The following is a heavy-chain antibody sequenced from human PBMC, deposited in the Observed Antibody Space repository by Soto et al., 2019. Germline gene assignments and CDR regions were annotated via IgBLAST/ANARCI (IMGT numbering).Heavy chain of an antibody. V-gene: IGHV1-18*01. Sequence: QVQLVQSGAEVKKPGASVKVSCKASGYTFTSYGISWVRQAPGQGLEWMGWISAYNGNTNYAQKLQGRVTMTTDTPXTXAXXALRSLRSADTAVYYCARWWGVVTVDPDYYYGMDVWGQGTTVPVSS. J-gene: IGHJ6*02. CDR2: ISAYNGNT. D-gene: IGHD2-21*02. CDR3: ARWWGVVTVDPDYYYGMDV. CDR1: GYTFTSYG.